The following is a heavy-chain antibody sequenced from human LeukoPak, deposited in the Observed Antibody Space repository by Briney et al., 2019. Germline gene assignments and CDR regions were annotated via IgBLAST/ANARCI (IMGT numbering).Heavy chain of an antibody. Sequence: ASVKVSCKVSGYTLTELSMDWVRQAPGKGLEWMVGFDSEDGETIYAQKFQGRVTMTEDTSTDTAYMELSSLRSEDTAVYYCATAYDILTGLDYWGQGTLVTVSS. V-gene: IGHV1-24*01. CDR2: FDSEDGET. CDR1: GYTLTELS. J-gene: IGHJ4*02. D-gene: IGHD3-9*01. CDR3: ATAYDILTGLDY.